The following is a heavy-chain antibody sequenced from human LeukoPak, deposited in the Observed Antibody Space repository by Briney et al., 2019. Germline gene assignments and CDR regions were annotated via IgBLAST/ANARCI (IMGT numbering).Heavy chain of an antibody. Sequence: PGGSLRLSCAASGFTFSKNAMSWVRQAPGKGLEWVSNITSSGSATCYADSVKGRFTISRDNSKNTLYLQMNGLRAEDTAVYYCARRVDVWGNYRQYYFDYWGQETLVTVSS. CDR3: ARRVDVWGNYRQYYFDY. V-gene: IGHV3-23*01. CDR1: GFTFSKNA. CDR2: ITSSGSAT. D-gene: IGHD3-16*02. J-gene: IGHJ4*02.